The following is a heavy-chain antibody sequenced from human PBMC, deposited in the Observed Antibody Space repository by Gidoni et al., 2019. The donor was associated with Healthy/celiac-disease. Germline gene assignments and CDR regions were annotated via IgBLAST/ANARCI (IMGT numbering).Heavy chain of an antibody. V-gene: IGHV1-2*02. J-gene: IGHJ4*02. CDR1: GYTFTGYY. CDR3: ARVAAPNLIAAAGPGIDNYYFDY. D-gene: IGHD6-13*01. CDR2: INPNSGGT. Sequence: QVQLVQSGAEVKKPGASVKVSCKASGYTFTGYYMHWVRPAPGQGLEWMGWINPNSGGTNYAQKFQGRVTMTRDTSISTAYMELSRLRSDDTAVYYCARVAAPNLIAAAGPGIDNYYFDYWGQGTLVTVSS.